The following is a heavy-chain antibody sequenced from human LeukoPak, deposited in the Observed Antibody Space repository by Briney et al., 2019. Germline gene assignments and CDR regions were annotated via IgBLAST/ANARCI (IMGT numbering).Heavy chain of an antibody. Sequence: PGGSLRLSCAASGFTFSSYGMHWVRQAPGKGLEWVAFIRYDGSNKYYADSVKGRFTISRDNSENTLYLQMNSLRAEDTAVYYCASAYYDILTGPDYWGQGTLVTVSS. D-gene: IGHD3-9*01. V-gene: IGHV3-30*02. CDR2: IRYDGSNK. J-gene: IGHJ4*02. CDR3: ASAYYDILTGPDY. CDR1: GFTFSSYG.